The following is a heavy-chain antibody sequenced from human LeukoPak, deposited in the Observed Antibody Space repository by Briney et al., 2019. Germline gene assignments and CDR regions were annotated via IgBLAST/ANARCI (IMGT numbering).Heavy chain of an antibody. V-gene: IGHV1-8*02. CDR2: MNPNSGNT. Sequence: ASVKVSCKASGYTFTSYGISWVRQATGQGLEWMGWMNPNSGNTGYAQKFQGRVTMTRNTSISTAYMELSSLRSEDTAVYYCARVLDYYDSSGYSPYFDYWGQGTLVTVSS. CDR1: GYTFTSYG. D-gene: IGHD3-22*01. J-gene: IGHJ4*02. CDR3: ARVLDYYDSSGYSPYFDY.